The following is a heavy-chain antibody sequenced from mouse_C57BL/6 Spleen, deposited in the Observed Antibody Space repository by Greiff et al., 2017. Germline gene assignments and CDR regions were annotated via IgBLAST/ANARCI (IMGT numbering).Heavy chain of an antibody. CDR3: VRNDDYGMGY. D-gene: IGHD1-1*01. V-gene: IGHV10-1*01. Sequence: EVQLVESGGGLVQPKGSLKLSCAASGFSFHTYAMNWVRQAPGKGLEWVARIRSKSNNYATYYADSVKDRFTISRDDSESMLYLQINNLKTEDTAMYYCVRNDDYGMGYWGQGALVTVSA. CDR1: GFSFHTYA. J-gene: IGHJ3*01. CDR2: IRSKSNNYAT.